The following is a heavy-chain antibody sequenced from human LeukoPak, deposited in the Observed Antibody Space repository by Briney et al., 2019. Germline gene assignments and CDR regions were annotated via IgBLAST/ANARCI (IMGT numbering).Heavy chain of an antibody. CDR2: IYYSGST. CDR3: ARDRVVTTNYFDY. J-gene: IGHJ4*02. V-gene: IGHV4-30-4*08. D-gene: IGHD2-21*02. Sequence: SQTLSLTCTVSGGSISSGDYYWSWIRQPPGKGLEWIGYIYYSGSTYYNPSLKSRVTISVDTSKNQFSLKLSSVTAVDTAVYYCARDRVVTTNYFDYWGQGTLVTVSS. CDR1: GGSISSGDYY.